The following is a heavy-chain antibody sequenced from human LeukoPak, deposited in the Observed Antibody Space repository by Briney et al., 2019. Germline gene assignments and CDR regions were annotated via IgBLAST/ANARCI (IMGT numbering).Heavy chain of an antibody. J-gene: IGHJ1*01. CDR2: ISWNSGSI. Sequence: GGSLRLSCAASGFTFDDYAMHWVRQAPGKGLEWVSGISWNSGSIGYADSVKGRFTISRDNAKNSLYLQMNSLRAEDTALYYCAKTTAPYCGGDCSSGGYFQHWGQGTLVTVSS. V-gene: IGHV3-9*01. CDR3: AKTTAPYCGGDCSSGGYFQH. D-gene: IGHD2-21*02. CDR1: GFTFDDYA.